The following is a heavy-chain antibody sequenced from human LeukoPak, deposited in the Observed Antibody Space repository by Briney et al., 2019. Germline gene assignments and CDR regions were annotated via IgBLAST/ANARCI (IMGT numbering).Heavy chain of an antibody. J-gene: IGHJ4*02. V-gene: IGHV1-46*03. CDR1: GYTFTSYY. CDR2: INPSGGST. Sequence: ASVEVSCKASGYTFTSYYMHWVRQAPGQGLEWMGIINPSGGSTSYAQKFQGRVTMTRDTSTSTVYMELSSLRSEDTAVYYCVKEGYDYGGSHPWYWGQGTLVTVSS. CDR3: VKEGYDYGGSHPWY. D-gene: IGHD4-23*01.